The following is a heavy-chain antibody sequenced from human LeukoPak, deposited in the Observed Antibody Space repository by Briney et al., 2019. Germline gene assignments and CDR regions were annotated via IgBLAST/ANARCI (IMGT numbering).Heavy chain of an antibody. CDR3: AREKMSYYGSGSYYDY. CDR2: IYYSGST. Sequence: SETLSLTCTVSGGSVSSGSYYWSWIRQPPGKGLEWIGYIYYSGSTNYNPSLKSRVTISVDMSKNQFSLKLSSVTAADTAVYYCAREKMSYYGSGSYYDYWGQGTLVTVSS. D-gene: IGHD3-10*01. CDR1: GGSVSSGSYY. J-gene: IGHJ4*02. V-gene: IGHV4-61*01.